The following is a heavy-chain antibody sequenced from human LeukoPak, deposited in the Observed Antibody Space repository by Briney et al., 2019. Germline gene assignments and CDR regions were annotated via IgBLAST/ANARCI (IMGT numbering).Heavy chain of an antibody. CDR1: GGSISGHY. CDR2: IYYSGST. CDR3: ARRGGSTWYGDFDY. V-gene: IGHV4-59*08. J-gene: IGHJ4*02. Sequence: PSETLSLTCTVSGGSISGHYWSWIRQPPGKGLEWIGYIYYSGSTNSNPSLKSRVTISVDTSKNQFSLKLSSVTAADTAVYYCARRGGSTWYGDFDYWGQGTLVTVSS. D-gene: IGHD6-13*01.